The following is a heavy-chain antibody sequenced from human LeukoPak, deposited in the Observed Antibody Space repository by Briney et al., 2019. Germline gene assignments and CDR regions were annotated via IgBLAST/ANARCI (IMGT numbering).Heavy chain of an antibody. CDR3: ARPTYYYGSGSHNLFDY. D-gene: IGHD3-10*01. Sequence: GASVKVSCKASGYTFTSYYMHWVRQAPGQGLEWMGLINPTGGSTGYAQKFQGRVTMTRDMSTSTDYMELSSLRSEDTAIYYCARPTYYYGSGSHNLFDYWGQGTLVTVSS. CDR1: GYTFTSYY. CDR2: INPTGGST. V-gene: IGHV1-46*01. J-gene: IGHJ4*02.